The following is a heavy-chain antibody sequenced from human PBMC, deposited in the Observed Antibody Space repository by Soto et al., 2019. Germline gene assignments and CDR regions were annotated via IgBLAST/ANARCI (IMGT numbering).Heavy chain of an antibody. V-gene: IGHV1-18*04. Sequence: QVQLVQSGAEVKKPGASVKVSCKASGYTFTSYGISWVRQAPGQGLEWMGWISAYDGKTNYAQKLQGRVTMTTDTSTSTAYMELRSLRSDDTAVYYCARDSFYSSSWYPPQTYWGQGTLVTVSS. J-gene: IGHJ4*02. D-gene: IGHD6-13*01. CDR2: ISAYDGKT. CDR3: ARDSFYSSSWYPPQTY. CDR1: GYTFTSYG.